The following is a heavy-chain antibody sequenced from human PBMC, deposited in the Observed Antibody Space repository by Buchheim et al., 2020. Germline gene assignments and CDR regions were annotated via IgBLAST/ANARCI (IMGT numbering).Heavy chain of an antibody. CDR1: GGSISSGGYY. V-gene: IGHV4-31*03. D-gene: IGHD2-15*01. CDR2: IYYSGST. CDR3: ARRSGGSGGSWTPYYFDY. Sequence: QVQLQQWGAGLLKPSETLSLTCTVSGGSISSGGYYWSWIRQHPGKGLEWIGYIYYSGSTYYNPSLKSRVTISVDTSKNQFSLKLSSVTAADTAVYYCARRSGGSGGSWTPYYFDYWGQGTL. J-gene: IGHJ4*02.